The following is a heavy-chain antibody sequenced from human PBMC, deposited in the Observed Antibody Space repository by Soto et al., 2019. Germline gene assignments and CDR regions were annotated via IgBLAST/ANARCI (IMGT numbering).Heavy chain of an antibody. J-gene: IGHJ5*02. CDR2: IIPILGIA. V-gene: IGHV1-69*02. CDR3: GRGPVPAS. Sequence: QVQLVQSGAEVKKPGSSVKVSCKASGGTFSSYTISWVRQAPGQGLEWMGRIIPILGIANYAQKFQGRVTITADNCTSTAFIVLISLRSAETVVYYCGRGPVPASWGQGTVVTVS. CDR1: GGTFSSYT.